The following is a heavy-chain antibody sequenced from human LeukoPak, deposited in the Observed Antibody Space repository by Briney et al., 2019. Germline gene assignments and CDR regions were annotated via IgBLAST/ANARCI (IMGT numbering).Heavy chain of an antibody. D-gene: IGHD3-10*01. V-gene: IGHV3-30*18. CDR2: ISYDGSNK. J-gene: IGHJ6*02. Sequence: GGSLRLSCAASGFTFSSYGMHWVRQAPGKGLEWVAVISYDGSNKYYADSVKGRFTISRDNSKNTLYLQMNSLRAEDTAVYYCAKDPLWFGESPSGMDVWGQGTTVTVSS. CDR3: AKDPLWFGESPSGMDV. CDR1: GFTFSSYG.